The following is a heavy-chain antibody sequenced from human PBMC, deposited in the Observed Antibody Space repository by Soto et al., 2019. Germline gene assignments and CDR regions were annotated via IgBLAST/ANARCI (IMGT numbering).Heavy chain of an antibody. J-gene: IGHJ6*02. CDR1: GGTFSSYA. V-gene: IGHV1-69*01. CDR2: IIPIFGTA. D-gene: IGHD3-3*01. Sequence: QVQLVQSGAEVKKPGSSVKVSCKASGGTFSSYAISWVRQAPGQGLEWMGGIIPIFGTANYAQKFQGRVTITADESTSTAYMELSSLRSEDTAVYYCARGMITIFGEYNYYYGMDVWGQGTTVTVSS. CDR3: ARGMITIFGEYNYYYGMDV.